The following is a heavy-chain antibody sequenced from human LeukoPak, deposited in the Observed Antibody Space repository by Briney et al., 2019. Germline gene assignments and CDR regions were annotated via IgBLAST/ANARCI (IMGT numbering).Heavy chain of an antibody. V-gene: IGHV3-30*02. Sequence: PGGSLRLSCAASGFTFSSYGMHWVRQAPGKGLEWVAFIRYDGSNKYYADSVKGRFTISRDNSKNTLYLQMNSLRAEDTAVYYCAKSGRPMGWGGGEFHPWGQGTLVTVSS. D-gene: IGHD3-10*01. CDR1: GFTFSSYG. CDR3: AKSGRPMGWGGGEFHP. J-gene: IGHJ5*02. CDR2: IRYDGSNK.